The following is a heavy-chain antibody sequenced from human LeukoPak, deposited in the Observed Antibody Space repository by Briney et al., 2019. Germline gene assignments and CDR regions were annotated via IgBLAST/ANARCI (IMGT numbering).Heavy chain of an antibody. CDR2: IYWNDDK. CDR1: GFSLSTSGVG. D-gene: IGHD3-9*01. CDR3: AHALRYFDWLLSRDSNWFDP. V-gene: IGHV2-5*01. Sequence: ESGPTLVNPTQTLTLTCTFSGFSLSTSGVGVGWIRQPPGKALEWLALIYWNDDKRYSPSLKSRLTITKDTSKNQVVLTMTNMDPVDTATYYCAHALRYFDWLLSRDSNWFDPWGQGTLVTVSS. J-gene: IGHJ5*02.